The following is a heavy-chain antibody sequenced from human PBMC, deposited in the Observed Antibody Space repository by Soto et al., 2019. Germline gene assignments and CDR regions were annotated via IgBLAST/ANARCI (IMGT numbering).Heavy chain of an antibody. CDR3: ATDGAAGDVMGV. V-gene: IGHV3-21*06. CDR1: GLIFSNYG. D-gene: IGHD6-13*01. Sequence: EVQLVESGGGLVKPGGSLSLSCTASGLIFSNYGMNWVRQAAGKRPEWVSSISSGGEYIDYADSVKGRLTISRDNANNILYLQLTSLGVEDTAVYYCATDGAAGDVMGVWGQGTTVTGSS. J-gene: IGHJ6*02. CDR2: ISSGGEYI.